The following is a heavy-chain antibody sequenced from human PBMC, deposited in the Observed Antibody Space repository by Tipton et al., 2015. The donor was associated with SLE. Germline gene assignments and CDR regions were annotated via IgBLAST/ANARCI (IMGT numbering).Heavy chain of an antibody. Sequence: QSGAEVKKPGASVRVACEAFGYTFTDFFIHWVRQAPGQGLEWVGWINPRSGDTNSAQKFQGRVTMTRDTLTDTAHMELRMLKLDDTAVYYCARGHVDLEDREGPDYWGQGTLITVSS. J-gene: IGHJ4*02. CDR2: INPRSGDT. V-gene: IGHV1-2*02. CDR1: GYTFTDFF. CDR3: ARGHVDLEDREGPDY. D-gene: IGHD2-2*03.